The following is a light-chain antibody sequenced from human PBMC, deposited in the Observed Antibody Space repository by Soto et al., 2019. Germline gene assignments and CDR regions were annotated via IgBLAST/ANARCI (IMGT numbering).Light chain of an antibody. CDR1: QGLVHSNGDTF. V-gene: IGKV2-30*02. Sequence: DVVMTQSPLSLPVTLGQPASISCRSSQGLVHSNGDTFLSWFQQRPGQSPRRLIYQVSNRDSGVPDRFSGSGSGTDLTLTISRVEAEDVAIYYCMQGTHWPYTFGQGTKLEI. CDR2: QVS. CDR3: MQGTHWPYT. J-gene: IGKJ2*01.